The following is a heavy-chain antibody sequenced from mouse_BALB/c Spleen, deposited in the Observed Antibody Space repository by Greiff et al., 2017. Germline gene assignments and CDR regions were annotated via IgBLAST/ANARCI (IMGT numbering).Heavy chain of an antibody. CDR2: ISYSGST. V-gene: IGHV3-8*02. CDR1: GDSITSGY. CDR3: ARGDYYGNDEGYFDY. Sequence: VQLQQSGPSLVKPSQTLSLTCSVTGDSITSGYWNWIRKFPGHKLEYMGYISYSGSTYYNPSLKSRISITRDTSKNQYYLQLNSVTTEDTATYYCARGDYYGNDEGYFDYWGQGTTLTVSS. J-gene: IGHJ2*01. D-gene: IGHD2-2*01.